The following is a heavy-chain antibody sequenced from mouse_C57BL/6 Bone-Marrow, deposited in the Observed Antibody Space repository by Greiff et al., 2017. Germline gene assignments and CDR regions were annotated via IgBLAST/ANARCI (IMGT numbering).Heavy chain of an antibody. V-gene: IGHV1-62-2*01. CDR2: VYPGSGSI. D-gene: IGHD2-5*01. J-gene: IGHJ1*03. CDR3: ARHEGIYSNYLYWYFDV. Sequence: QVQLQQSGAELVKPGASVKLSCKASGYTFTEYTIHWVKQRSGQGLEWVGWVYPGSGSIKYNEKFKDKATLTADKSSSTVYMALSRLTSEDSAVYFCARHEGIYSNYLYWYFDVWGTGTTVTVSS. CDR1: GYTFTEYT.